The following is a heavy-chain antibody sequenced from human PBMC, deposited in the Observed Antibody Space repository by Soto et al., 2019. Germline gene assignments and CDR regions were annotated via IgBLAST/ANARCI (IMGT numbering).Heavy chain of an antibody. D-gene: IGHD2-2*01. Sequence: SETLSLTCTVSGGSISSGGYYWSWIRQHPGKGLEWIGYIYYSGSTYYNPSLKSRVTISVDTSKNQFSLKLSSVTAADTAVYYCARDGPYPGYCSSTSCRGGWFDPWGQGTMGTVSS. J-gene: IGHJ5*02. V-gene: IGHV4-31*03. CDR3: ARDGPYPGYCSSTSCRGGWFDP. CDR2: IYYSGST. CDR1: GGSISSGGYY.